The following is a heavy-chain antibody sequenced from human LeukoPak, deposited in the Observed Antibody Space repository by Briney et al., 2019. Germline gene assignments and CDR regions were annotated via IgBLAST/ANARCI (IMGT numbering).Heavy chain of an antibody. J-gene: IGHJ6*04. V-gene: IGHV4-39*01. Sequence: SETLSLTCTVSGSSVSGSGYYWAWIRQPPGKGLEWLGNIHYSGTTYYSPSLKSRVTMSVDTSKNQFSLKLSSVTAADTAVYYCAGPNFYSLDVWGKGTTVAVSS. CDR3: AGPNFYSLDV. D-gene: IGHD2-21*02. CDR1: GSSVSGSGYY. CDR2: IHYSGTT.